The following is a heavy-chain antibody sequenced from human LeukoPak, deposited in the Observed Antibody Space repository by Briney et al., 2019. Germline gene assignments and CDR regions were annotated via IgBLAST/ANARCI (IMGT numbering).Heavy chain of an antibody. CDR2: INGSGGST. Sequence: GGSLRLSCAASGFTFSSYAMSWVRQAPGKGLEWVSDINGSGGSTYYADSVKGRFTISRDNLKNTLYLQMNSLRAEDTAVYYCANPPTVTKIRFDSGGQGTLVTVSS. CDR1: GFTFSSYA. D-gene: IGHD4-17*01. V-gene: IGHV3-23*01. CDR3: ANPPTVTKIRFDS. J-gene: IGHJ5*01.